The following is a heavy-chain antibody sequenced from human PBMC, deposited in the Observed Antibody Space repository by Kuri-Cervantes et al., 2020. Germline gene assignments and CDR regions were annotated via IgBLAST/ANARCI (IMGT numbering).Heavy chain of an antibody. V-gene: IGHV3-7*01. D-gene: IGHD6-13*01. CDR2: IKQDGSEK. CDR3: ARDSYSSSWYLPTLFDY. CDR1: GFTFSSYA. Sequence: GGSLRLSCAASGFTFSSYAMSWVRQAPGKGLEWVANIKQDGSEKYYVDSVKGRFTISRDNAKNSLYLQMNSLRAEDTAVYYCARDSYSSSWYLPTLFDYWGQGTLVTVSS. J-gene: IGHJ4*02.